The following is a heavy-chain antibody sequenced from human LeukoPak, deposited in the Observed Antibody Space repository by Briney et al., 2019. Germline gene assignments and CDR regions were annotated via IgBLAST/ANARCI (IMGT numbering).Heavy chain of an antibody. V-gene: IGHV4-59*01. J-gene: IGHJ6*03. D-gene: IGHD5-18*01. CDR2: IYYSGST. CDR3: ASCERGYSYGYDYYYYMDV. Sequence: PSETLSLTCTVSGGSISSYYWSWIRQPPGKGLEWIGYIYYSGSTNYNPSLKSRVTISVDPSKNQFSLKLSSVTAADTAVYYCASCERGYSYGYDYYYYMDVWGKGTTVTVSS. CDR1: GGSISSYY.